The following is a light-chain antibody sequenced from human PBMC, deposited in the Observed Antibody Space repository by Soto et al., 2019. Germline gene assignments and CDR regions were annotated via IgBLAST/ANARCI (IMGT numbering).Light chain of an antibody. CDR3: QQYGSSSWT. J-gene: IGKJ1*01. V-gene: IGKV3-20*01. CDR1: QSVSSIY. CDR2: GAS. Sequence: EIVLTQSPGTLSLSPGERATLSCRASQSVSSIYLAWYQHKPGQSPRLLIYGASSRATGIPDRFSGSGSGTDFNLTISRLEPEDFAVYYCQQYGSSSWTFGRGTTVEIK.